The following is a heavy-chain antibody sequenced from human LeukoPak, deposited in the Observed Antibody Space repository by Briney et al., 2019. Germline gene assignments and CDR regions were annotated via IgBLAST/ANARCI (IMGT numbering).Heavy chain of an antibody. J-gene: IGHJ4*02. V-gene: IGHV3-23*01. CDR1: GFTFSSYA. CDR2: ISGRGGGT. Sequence: GGSLRLSCAASGFTFSSYAMSWVRQAPGKGLEWISAISGRGGGTYYADSVKGRFTISRDNSKNTLSLQMNSLRAEDTAVYYCAKDRSEIVGASDYWGQGTLVTVSS. CDR3: AKDRSEIVGASDY. D-gene: IGHD1-26*01.